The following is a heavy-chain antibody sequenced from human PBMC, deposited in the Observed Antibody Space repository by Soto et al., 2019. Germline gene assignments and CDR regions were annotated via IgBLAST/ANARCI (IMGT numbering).Heavy chain of an antibody. CDR2: ISGSGGSS. V-gene: IGHV3-23*01. CDR1: GFAFSTYA. Sequence: ESGGALEHPGGSLRLSCAAAGFAFSTYAMTWVRQAPGKGLEWVPVISGSGGSSYYAASVKGRFTISRDNSKNTLFLQMNGLRAEDTAVYYCAKVTKRAAAGRYEYYKYGMDVWGQGTTVTVSS. D-gene: IGHD6-13*01. CDR3: AKVTKRAAAGRYEYYKYGMDV. J-gene: IGHJ6*02.